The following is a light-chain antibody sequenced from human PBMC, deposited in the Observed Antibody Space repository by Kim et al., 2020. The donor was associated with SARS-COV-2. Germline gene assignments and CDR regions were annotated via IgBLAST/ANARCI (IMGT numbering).Light chain of an antibody. J-gene: IGLJ1*01. Sequence: TTSRTRTSSDVSGDTYVVSYQQHPGNAPKLVIYEVGNRPSGVSIRFSGSKSGDTASLTISGLQAEDEADYYCSSYIRGSTNYVFGTGTKVTVL. CDR3: SSYIRGSTNYV. CDR1: SSDVSGDTY. V-gene: IGLV2-14*01. CDR2: EVG.